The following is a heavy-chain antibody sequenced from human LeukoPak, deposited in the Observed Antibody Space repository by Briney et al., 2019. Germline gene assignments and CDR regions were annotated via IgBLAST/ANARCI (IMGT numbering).Heavy chain of an antibody. CDR2: ISTSTSTI. CDR1: GFTFSSYS. CDR3: AREYSSSTGKASDY. J-gene: IGHJ4*02. V-gene: IGHV3-48*01. Sequence: GGSLRLSCAASGFTFSSYSMNWVRQAPGKGLEWVSYISTSTSTIYSADSVKGRFTISRDNAKNSLYLQMNSLRAEDTAVYYCAREYSSSTGKASDYWGQGTLVTVSS. D-gene: IGHD6-6*01.